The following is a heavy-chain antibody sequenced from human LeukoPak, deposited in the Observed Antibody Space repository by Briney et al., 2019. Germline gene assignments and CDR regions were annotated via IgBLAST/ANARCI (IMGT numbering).Heavy chain of an antibody. J-gene: IGHJ4*02. V-gene: IGHV3-30*18. CDR3: AKDQYYDSSGYFLLGY. CDR2: ISYDGSNK. Sequence: GGSLRLSCAASGFTFSGYWMSWVRQAPGKGLEWVAVISYDGSNKYYADSVKGRFTISRDNSKNTLYLQMNSLRAEGTAVYYCAKDQYYDSSGYFLLGYWGQGTLVTVSS. CDR1: GFTFSGYW. D-gene: IGHD3-22*01.